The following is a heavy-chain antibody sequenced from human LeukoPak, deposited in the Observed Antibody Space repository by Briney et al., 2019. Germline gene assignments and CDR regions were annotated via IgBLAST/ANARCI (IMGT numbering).Heavy chain of an antibody. CDR1: GFTFSGYS. V-gene: IGHV3-21*01. Sequence: GGSLRLSCAASGFTFSGYSMNWVRQAPGKGLEWVSSISSSGGSIYYADSVKGRFTVSRDNAKNSPYLQMNSLGAEDTAMYYCAPICSSGNCFQTRFDYWGQGTLVTVSS. CDR3: APICSSGNCFQTRFDY. D-gene: IGHD2-15*01. CDR2: ISSSGGSI. J-gene: IGHJ4*02.